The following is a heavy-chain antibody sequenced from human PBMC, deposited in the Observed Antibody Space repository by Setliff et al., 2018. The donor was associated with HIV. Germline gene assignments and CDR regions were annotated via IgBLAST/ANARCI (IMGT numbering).Heavy chain of an antibody. CDR2: ISAYSGNT. V-gene: IGHV1-18*01. J-gene: IGHJ3*02. Sequence: GASVKVSCKASGYTFTSYGISWVRQAPGQGLEWMGWISAYSGNTNYAQKLQGRVTMTTDTSTSTAYMELRSLRSGNTAVYYCARVAWYYSFWSGLGDAFDIWGQGTMVTVSS. CDR1: GYTFTSYG. CDR3: ARVAWYYSFWSGLGDAFDI. D-gene: IGHD3-3*01.